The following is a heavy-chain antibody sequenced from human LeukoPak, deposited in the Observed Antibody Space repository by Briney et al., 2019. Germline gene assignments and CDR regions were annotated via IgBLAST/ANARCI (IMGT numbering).Heavy chain of an antibody. CDR2: INPSYDAS. V-gene: IGHV1-46*01. CDR3: ARDGATHPRSYYLDY. Sequence: ASVTVSCKASGYTFTSHFVHWVRQAPGQGLEWMGMINPSYDASSFAQNFQDRVTLTRDTSTSTIFMKLTNLRSDDTAVYYCARDGATHPRSYYLDYWGQGTLVTVSS. CDR1: GYTFTSHF. D-gene: IGHD3-10*01. J-gene: IGHJ4*02.